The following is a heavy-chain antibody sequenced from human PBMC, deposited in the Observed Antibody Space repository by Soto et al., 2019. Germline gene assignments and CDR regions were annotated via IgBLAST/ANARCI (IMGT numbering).Heavy chain of an antibody. V-gene: IGHV4-59*01. CDR1: GVSISSYY. Sequence: SETLSLTCTVSGVSISSYYWSWIRQPPGKGLEWIGFISYSGSTSYNPSLKSRVTISVDTSKNQFSLKLTSVSAADTAVYYCARYSGTYYIYWGQGTLVTVS. J-gene: IGHJ4*02. D-gene: IGHD1-26*01. CDR3: ARYSGTYYIY. CDR2: ISYSGST.